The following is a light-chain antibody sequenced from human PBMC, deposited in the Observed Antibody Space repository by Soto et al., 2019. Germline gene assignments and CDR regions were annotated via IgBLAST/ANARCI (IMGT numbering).Light chain of an antibody. CDR1: SSDVGGYNY. CDR2: DVS. CDR3: SSYTSSSTLVV. Sequence: QSVLTQPASVSGSTGRSITISCTGASSDVGGYNYVSWYQQHPGKAPKLTIYDVSNRPSGVSNRFSGSKSDNTASLTISGLQAEDEAYYYCSSYTSSSTLVVFGGGTQLTVL. V-gene: IGLV2-14*01. J-gene: IGLJ2*01.